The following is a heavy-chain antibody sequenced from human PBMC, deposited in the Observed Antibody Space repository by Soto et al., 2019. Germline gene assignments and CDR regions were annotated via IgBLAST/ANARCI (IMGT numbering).Heavy chain of an antibody. D-gene: IGHD4-4*01. CDR3: AKLSSNIKNWFDP. J-gene: IGHJ5*02. CDR2: ISVSGANT. CDR1: RFTFSSYS. Sequence: EVQLLESGGGLVQPGGSLRLSCAVSRFTFSSYSFSWVRQPPGKGLEWIARISVSGANTHYADSVKGRFNVSRDNSKNTLYLQMNILRAEDTAFYYCAKLSSNIKNWFDPWGQGTLVTVSS. V-gene: IGHV3-23*01.